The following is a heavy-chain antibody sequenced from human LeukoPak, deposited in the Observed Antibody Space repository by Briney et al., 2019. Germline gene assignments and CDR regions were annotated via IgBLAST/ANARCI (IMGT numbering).Heavy chain of an antibody. J-gene: IGHJ4*02. D-gene: IGHD3-22*01. Sequence: ASVKVSCKASGYTLTSYYMHWVRQAPGKGLEWMGGFDPEDGETIYAQKFQGRVTMTEDTSTDTAYMELSSLRSEDTAVYYCASAAPDSSGYALGYWGQGTLVTASS. V-gene: IGHV1-24*01. CDR2: FDPEDGET. CDR3: ASAAPDSSGYALGY. CDR1: GYTLTSYY.